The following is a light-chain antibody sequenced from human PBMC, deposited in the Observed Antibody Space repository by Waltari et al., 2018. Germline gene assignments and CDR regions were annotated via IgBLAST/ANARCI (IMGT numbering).Light chain of an antibody. Sequence: DIQMTQSPSSLSASVGDTVTITCQASQGIGNNLNWYQQKPGKAPKLLIYRASSLQSGIPSRFSGSGSGTDFTLTISSLHPEDFATYYCQQGYSYPWTFGQGTKVEIK. J-gene: IGKJ1*01. CDR3: QQGYSYPWT. V-gene: IGKV1-39*01. CDR1: QGIGNN. CDR2: RAS.